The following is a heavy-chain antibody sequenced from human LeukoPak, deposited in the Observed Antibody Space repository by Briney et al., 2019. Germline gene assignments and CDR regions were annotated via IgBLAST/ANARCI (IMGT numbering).Heavy chain of an antibody. V-gene: IGHV3-7*01. J-gene: IGHJ4*02. CDR1: GFMFSSNT. CDR3: ATGGRRYYAD. Sequence: GGSLRLSCVVSGFMFSSNTMTWVRQAPGKGLEWVANIKEDGSEKHYVDSVKGRSTISRDNAKNSLYLQMNSLRAEDTAVYYCATGGRRYYADWGQGTLVTASS. D-gene: IGHD2/OR15-2a*01. CDR2: IKEDGSEK.